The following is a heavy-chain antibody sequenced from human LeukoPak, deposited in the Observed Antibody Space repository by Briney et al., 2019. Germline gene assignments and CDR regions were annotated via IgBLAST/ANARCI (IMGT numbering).Heavy chain of an antibody. CDR2: ITSSSGTI. D-gene: IGHD3-22*01. CDR3: ARARYYYDSGGYYYPDF. CDR1: GFTFSSYS. Sequence: GGSLRLSCAVSGFTFSSYSMNWVRQAPGKGLEWILFITSSSGTIYYADSVKGRFTISRDNAKNSLYLQMNSLRAEDTAVYYCARARYYYDSGGYYYPDFWGQGTLVTVSS. V-gene: IGHV3-48*01. J-gene: IGHJ4*02.